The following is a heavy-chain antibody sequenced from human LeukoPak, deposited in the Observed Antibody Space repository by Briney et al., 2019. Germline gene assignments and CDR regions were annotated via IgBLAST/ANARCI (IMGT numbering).Heavy chain of an antibody. Sequence: SETLSLTCAVSGGSISSGGYSWSWIRQPPGKGLEWIGYIYYSGSTNYNPSLKSRVTISVDTSKNQFSLKLSSVTAADTAVYYCARETSGTSAFDIWGQGTMVTVSS. CDR1: GGSISSGGYS. CDR2: IYYSGST. D-gene: IGHD5-12*01. J-gene: IGHJ3*02. CDR3: ARETSGTSAFDI. V-gene: IGHV4-61*08.